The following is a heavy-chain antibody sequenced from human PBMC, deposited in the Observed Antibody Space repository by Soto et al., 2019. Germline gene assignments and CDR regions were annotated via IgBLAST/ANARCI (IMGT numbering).Heavy chain of an antibody. Sequence: ASVKVSCKASGYTFSDFDINWLRQASGQGPEWMGWMNAKSGDTFFAQRFQGKFNMTWDTSLSTAYMKVGSLTSDDTAMYYCARGNPFNYAGFDVWGQGTTVTVSS. CDR2: MNAKSGDT. CDR3: ARGNPFNYAGFDV. J-gene: IGHJ6*01. CDR1: GYTFSDFD. D-gene: IGHD3-16*01. V-gene: IGHV1-8*01.